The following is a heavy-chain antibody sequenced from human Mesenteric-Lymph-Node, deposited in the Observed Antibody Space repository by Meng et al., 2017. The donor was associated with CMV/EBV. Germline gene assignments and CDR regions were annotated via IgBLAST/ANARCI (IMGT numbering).Heavy chain of an antibody. D-gene: IGHD2-2*01. CDR3: ATAAEECSNSFCYGWYSYGMGV. CDR1: GFSFSNYW. CDR2: TKHDGSDK. J-gene: IGHJ6*02. Sequence: GGSLRLSCEASGFSFSNYWMSWVRRAPGKGLEWVANTKHDGSDKYYVDPVKGRFIISRDNSKNSLYLQINTLRPEDTAIYYCATAAEECSNSFCYGWYSYGMGVWGQGTTVTVSS. V-gene: IGHV3-7*01.